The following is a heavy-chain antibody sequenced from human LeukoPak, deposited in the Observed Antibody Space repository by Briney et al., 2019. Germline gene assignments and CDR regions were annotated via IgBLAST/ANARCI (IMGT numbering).Heavy chain of an antibody. Sequence: SGPTLVNPTGTLTLTCTFSGFSLSTSGMCVTWIRQPPGKALEWLARIDWDDDKYYNTSLENRLTISKDTSKNQVVLTMTNMDPVDTATYYCARIKTRIAVDWGQGTLVTVSS. V-gene: IGHV2-70*11. CDR1: GFSLSTSGMC. CDR3: ARIKTRIAVD. CDR2: IDWDDDK. D-gene: IGHD6-19*01. J-gene: IGHJ4*02.